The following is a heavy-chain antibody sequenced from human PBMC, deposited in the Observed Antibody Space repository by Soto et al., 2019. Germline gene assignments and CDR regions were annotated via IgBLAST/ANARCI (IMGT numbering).Heavy chain of an antibody. D-gene: IGHD2-21*02. CDR3: ASEGGDCGYRRIYYYYIGIDV. V-gene: IGHV1-3*05. CDR2: INIGSGNT. CDR1: GYAFSSYA. J-gene: IGHJ6*02. Sequence: QVQLVQSGAEEKKPGASVKVSCKASGYAFSSYAMHWVRQAPGQRLEWMGRINIGSGNTEYSQNFQDKITITRDTSDSTVYMEVSSLGSEDTAVYYCASEGGDCGYRRIYYYYIGIDVWGQGATVSVSS.